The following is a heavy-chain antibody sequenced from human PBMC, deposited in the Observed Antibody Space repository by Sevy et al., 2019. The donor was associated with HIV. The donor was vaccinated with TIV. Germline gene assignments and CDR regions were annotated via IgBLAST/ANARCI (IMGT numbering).Heavy chain of an antibody. Sequence: GGSLRLSCAASGLTFSTYGMHWVRRAPGKGLEWVALISGDGSNTDYAGSVTGRFTISRDNSKNTLYLQMNSLRADDTAMYYCAKSYADTTMDLYYYDSWGQGTLVTVSS. CDR3: AKSYADTTMDLYYYDS. D-gene: IGHD5-18*01. J-gene: IGHJ4*02. V-gene: IGHV3-30*18. CDR1: GLTFSTYG. CDR2: ISGDGSNT.